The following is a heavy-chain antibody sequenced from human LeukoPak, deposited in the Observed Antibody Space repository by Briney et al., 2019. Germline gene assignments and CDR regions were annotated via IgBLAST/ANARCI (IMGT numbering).Heavy chain of an antibody. J-gene: IGHJ3*02. CDR1: GGSFRGDYY. V-gene: IGHV4-39*07. Sequence: PSEILSLTCTVSGGSFRGDYYWAWIRQPPGKGLEWIGSIYSGGRIYYNPSLKSRVSISIDTSNNDLSLKVTSVTAADTAGYYCARAPWAYGNYVHAFDIWGQGTMVTVSS. CDR2: IYSGGRI. CDR3: ARAPWAYGNYVHAFDI. D-gene: IGHD4-11*01.